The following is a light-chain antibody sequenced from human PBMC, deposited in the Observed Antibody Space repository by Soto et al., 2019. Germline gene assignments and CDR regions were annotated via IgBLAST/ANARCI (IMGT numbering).Light chain of an antibody. J-gene: IGKJ1*01. V-gene: IGKV3-15*01. Sequence: EIVMTQSPATLSVSPGERATISCRASQSVSSSLAWYQQKPGQAPRLLIYGASTRATGIPARFSGSGSGTEFTLTISSLQSEDFAVYYCQQYNNWPGTFGQGTKVDI. CDR3: QQYNNWPGT. CDR2: GAS. CDR1: QSVSSS.